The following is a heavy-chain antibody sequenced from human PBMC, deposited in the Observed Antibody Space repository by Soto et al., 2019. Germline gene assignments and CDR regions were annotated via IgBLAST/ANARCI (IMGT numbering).Heavy chain of an antibody. CDR2: ISGSGSST. CDR3: AKLSAYSYGHY. Sequence: LRLSCAASGITFSAYTMNWVRQAPGKGLEWVSGISGSGSSTYYADSMKGRFTISRDNSKNTLFLQMNSLRADDTAIYYCAKLSAYSYGHYWGQGTLVTVSS. J-gene: IGHJ4*02. V-gene: IGHV3-23*01. CDR1: GITFSAYT. D-gene: IGHD5-18*01.